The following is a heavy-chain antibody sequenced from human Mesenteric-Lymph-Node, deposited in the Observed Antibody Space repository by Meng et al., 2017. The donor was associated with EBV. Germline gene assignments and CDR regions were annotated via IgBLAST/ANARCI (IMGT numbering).Heavy chain of an antibody. CDR3: ARADYFDTSGNIDF. CDR1: GGSISSSTYY. D-gene: IGHD3-22*01. Sequence: QLQLQESGPGLVKPSEPLSLPCTVSGGSISSSTYYWGWVRQPPGKGLEWIGTMYYVGSTYYNPSLKSRVTISVDPPKNQFSLRLSSVTAADTAVYYCARADYFDTSGNIDFWGQGTLVTVSS. CDR2: MYYVGST. J-gene: IGHJ4*02. V-gene: IGHV4-39*01.